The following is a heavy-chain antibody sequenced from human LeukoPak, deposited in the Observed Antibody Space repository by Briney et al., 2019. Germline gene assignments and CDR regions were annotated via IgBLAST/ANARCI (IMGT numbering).Heavy chain of an antibody. CDR1: GFTFSSFA. J-gene: IGHJ4*02. CDR3: ARVGCSGGSCRTIDY. D-gene: IGHD2-15*01. V-gene: IGHV3-21*01. Sequence: GGSLRLSCAASGFTFSSFAMNWVRQAPGKGLEWVASISSSSSYIYYADSVKGRVTIFRDNAKNSLYLQMNSLRAEDTAVYYCARVGCSGGSCRTIDYWGQGTLVTVSS. CDR2: ISSSSSYI.